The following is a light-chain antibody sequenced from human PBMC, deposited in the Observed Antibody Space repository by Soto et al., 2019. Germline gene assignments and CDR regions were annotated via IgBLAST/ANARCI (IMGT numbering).Light chain of an antibody. V-gene: IGKV1-39*01. Sequence: DIQMTQSPSSLSASVGDRVTITCRASQSISSYLNWYQQKPGKAPKLLIYAASSLQSGVPSRFSGSGSGTDFTLTISSLQPEDFATYYCQQSYSTPLSFGGGTKLDI. CDR3: QQSYSTPLS. J-gene: IGKJ4*01. CDR2: AAS. CDR1: QSISSY.